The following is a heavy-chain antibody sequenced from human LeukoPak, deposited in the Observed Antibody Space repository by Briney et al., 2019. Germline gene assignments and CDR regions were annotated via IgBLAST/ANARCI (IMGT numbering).Heavy chain of an antibody. CDR1: GGSISSGGYY. J-gene: IGHJ4*02. Sequence: SETLSLTCTVSGGSISSGGYYWSWIRQHPGKGLEWIGYIYYSGSTYYNPSLKSRVTISVDTSKNQFSLKLSSVTAADTAVYYCARDCGSTSCYIVWGQGTLVTVSS. CDR3: ARDCGSTSCYIV. CDR2: IYYSGST. D-gene: IGHD2-2*02. V-gene: IGHV4-31*03.